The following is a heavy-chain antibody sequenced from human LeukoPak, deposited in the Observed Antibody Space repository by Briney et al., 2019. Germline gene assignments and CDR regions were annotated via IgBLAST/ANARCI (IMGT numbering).Heavy chain of an antibody. CDR2: ISSSSSYI. CDR1: GFTFSSYS. Sequence: PGGSPRLSCAASGFTFSSYSMNWVRQAPGKGLEWVSSISSSSSYIYYADSVKGRFTISRDNAKNSLYLQMNSLRAEDTAVYYCASASSRTGDAFDIWGQGTMVTVSS. D-gene: IGHD1-14*01. V-gene: IGHV3-21*01. CDR3: ASASSRTGDAFDI. J-gene: IGHJ3*02.